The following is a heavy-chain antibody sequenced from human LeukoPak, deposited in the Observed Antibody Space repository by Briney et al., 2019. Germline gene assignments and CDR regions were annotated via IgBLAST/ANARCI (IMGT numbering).Heavy chain of an antibody. CDR1: GYSFTSYW. V-gene: IGHV5-51*01. CDR3: ARLPWVSSSSHWFDP. J-gene: IGHJ5*02. CDR2: IYPGDSDT. Sequence: GESLKISCKGSGYSFTSYWIGWVRQMPGKGLEWMGIIYPGDSDTRYSPSFQGQVTISADKSISTAYLQWSSLKASDTAKYYCARLPWVSSSSHWFDPWGQGTLVTVSS. D-gene: IGHD6-6*01.